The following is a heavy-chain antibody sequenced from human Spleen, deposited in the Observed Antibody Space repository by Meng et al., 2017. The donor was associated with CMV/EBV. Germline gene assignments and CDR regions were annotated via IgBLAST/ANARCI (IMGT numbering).Heavy chain of an antibody. CDR3: ARASSGWYVGY. J-gene: IGHJ4*02. D-gene: IGHD6-19*01. Sequence: EVQLVESGGGLVQPWGALRLSWAASGFTVRSNYMSWVRQAPGKGLEWVSVIYSGGSTYYADSVEGRFTISRDNSKNTLYLQMNSLRAEDTAVYYCARASSGWYVGYWGQGTLVTVSS. CDR1: GFTVRSNY. CDR2: IYSGGST. V-gene: IGHV3-66*01.